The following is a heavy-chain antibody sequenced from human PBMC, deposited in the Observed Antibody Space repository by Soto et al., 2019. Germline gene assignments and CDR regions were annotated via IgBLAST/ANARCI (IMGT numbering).Heavy chain of an antibody. V-gene: IGHV4-59*08. CDR3: ASTRMIVAHFDY. J-gene: IGHJ4*02. CDR2: IYYSGST. Sequence: SETLSLTCTVSGGSISSYYWSWIRQPPGKGLEWIGYIYYSGSTNYNPSLKSRVTISVDTSKNQFSLKLSSVTAADTAVYYCASTRMIVAHFDYWGQGNLVTVSS. D-gene: IGHD3-22*01. CDR1: GGSISSYY.